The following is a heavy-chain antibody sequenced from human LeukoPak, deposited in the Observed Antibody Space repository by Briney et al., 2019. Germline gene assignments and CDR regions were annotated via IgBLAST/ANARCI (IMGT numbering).Heavy chain of an antibody. Sequence: GGSLRLSCAASGFTFDDYAMHWVRQAPGKGLEWVSGISWNSGSIGYADSVKGRFTISRDNAKNSLYLQMNSLRAEDTALYYFTKESGGSGYYYLDYWGQGTLVTVSS. V-gene: IGHV3-9*01. D-gene: IGHD3-22*01. CDR2: ISWNSGSI. CDR1: GFTFDDYA. CDR3: TKESGGSGYYYLDY. J-gene: IGHJ4*02.